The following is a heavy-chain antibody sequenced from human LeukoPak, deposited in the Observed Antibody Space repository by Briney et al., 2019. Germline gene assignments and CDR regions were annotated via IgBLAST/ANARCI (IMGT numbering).Heavy chain of an antibody. CDR3: ARGLALRYFDWPHLDY. CDR2: IIPIFGTA. Sequence: GASVKVSCKASGGTFSSYAISWVRQAPGQGLEWMGGIIPIFGTANYAQKFQGRVTITADKSTSTAYMELSSLRSEDTAVYYCARGLALRYFDWPHLDYWGQGTLVTVSS. V-gene: IGHV1-69*06. J-gene: IGHJ4*02. D-gene: IGHD3-9*01. CDR1: GGTFSSYA.